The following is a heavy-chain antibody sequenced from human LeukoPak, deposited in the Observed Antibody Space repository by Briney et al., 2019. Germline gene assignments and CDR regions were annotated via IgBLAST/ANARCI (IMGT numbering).Heavy chain of an antibody. CDR1: GFTFSSYA. J-gene: IGHJ6*02. CDR3: AREVADIVVVPAAIPYYYYGMDV. CDR2: ISYDGSNK. Sequence: PGGSLRLSCAASGFTFSSYAMHWVRQAPGKGLEWVAVISYDGSNKYYADSVKGRFTISRNNSKNTLYLQMNSLRAEDTAVYYCAREVADIVVVPAAIPYYYYGMDVWGQGTTVTVSS. V-gene: IGHV3-30*04. D-gene: IGHD2-2*01.